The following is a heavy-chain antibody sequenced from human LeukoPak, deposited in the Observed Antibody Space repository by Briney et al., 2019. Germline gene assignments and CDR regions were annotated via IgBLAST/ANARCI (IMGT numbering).Heavy chain of an antibody. J-gene: IGHJ2*01. CDR3: ARDTAGARQWLSPLPGGYFDL. CDR2: IIPILGIA. V-gene: IGHV1-69*04. D-gene: IGHD3-22*01. CDR1: GGTFSSYA. Sequence: SVKVSCKASGGTFSSYAISWVRQAPGQGLEWMGRIIPILGIANYAQKFQGRVTITADKSTSTAYMELSSLRSEDTAVYYCARDTAGARQWLSPLPGGYFDLWGRGTLVTVSS.